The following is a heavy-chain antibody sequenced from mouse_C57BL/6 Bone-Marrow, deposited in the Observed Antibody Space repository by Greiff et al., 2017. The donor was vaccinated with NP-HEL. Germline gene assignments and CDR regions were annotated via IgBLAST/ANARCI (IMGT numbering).Heavy chain of an antibody. CDR1: GFSLSTSGMG. D-gene: IGHD2-3*01. CDR3: ARIYDGYLYAMDY. V-gene: IGHV8-12*01. CDR2: IYWDDDK. J-gene: IGHJ4*01. Sequence: QVQLKESGPGILQSSQTLSLTCSFSGFSLSTSGMGVSWIRQPSGKGLEWLAHIYWDDDKRYNPSLKSRLTISKDTSRNQVFLKITSVDTADTATYSCARIYDGYLYAMDYWGQGTSVTVSS.